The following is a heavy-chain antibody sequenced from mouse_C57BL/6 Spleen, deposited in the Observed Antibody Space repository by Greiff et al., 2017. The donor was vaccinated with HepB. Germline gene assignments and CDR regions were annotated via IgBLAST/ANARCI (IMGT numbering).Heavy chain of an antibody. CDR1: GYTFTSYT. J-gene: IGHJ4*01. CDR3: ARKTSWDVERYAMDY. D-gene: IGHD4-1*01. CDR2: INPSSGYT. Sequence: QVQLQQSGAELARPGASVKMSCKASGYTFTSYTMHWVKQRPGQGLEWIGYINPSSGYTKYNQKFKDKATLTVDKPSSTAYMQLSSRTSEDSAVYYCARKTSWDVERYAMDYWGQGTSVTVSS. V-gene: IGHV1-4*01.